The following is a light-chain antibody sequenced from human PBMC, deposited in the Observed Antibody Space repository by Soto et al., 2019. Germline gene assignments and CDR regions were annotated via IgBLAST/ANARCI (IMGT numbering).Light chain of an antibody. J-gene: IGKJ1*01. CDR2: GAS. CDR1: QSVSKY. CDR3: QQYGGSPQT. V-gene: IGKV3-20*01. Sequence: EIVLTQSPGTLALSPGEGATLSCRARQSVSKYLAWYQQKPGQAPRRLIYGASSRATGIPDSFSGSGSGTDFTLTISRLEPEDFAVYYCQQYGGSPQTFGQGTKVEIK.